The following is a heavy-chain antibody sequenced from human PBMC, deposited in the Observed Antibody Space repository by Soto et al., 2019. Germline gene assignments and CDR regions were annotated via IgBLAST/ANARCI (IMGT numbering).Heavy chain of an antibody. Sequence: GWSLRLSCAASGFKFSSYAMSWVRQAPGKGLEWVSLISATGGGTYYADSVKGRFTISRDNSDNTLYLQVHSLRAEDTAVYYCAKDRGAGGNSAFYFDFWGQGAQVTVSS. D-gene: IGHD3-16*01. V-gene: IGHV3-23*01. CDR1: GFKFSSYA. CDR2: ISATGGGT. CDR3: AKDRGAGGNSAFYFDF. J-gene: IGHJ5*01.